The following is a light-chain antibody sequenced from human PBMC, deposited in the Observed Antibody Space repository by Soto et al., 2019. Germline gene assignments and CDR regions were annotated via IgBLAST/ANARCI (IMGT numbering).Light chain of an antibody. CDR2: QTS. CDR1: QYINTR. Sequence: EIVLTQSPATLSSFPGDRITLSCRASQYINTRLAWYQHRPGQAPRLLIYQTSIRAAGIPARFSGSGSETDFTLTISSLEPEDFAVYYCQQRSNWPWTFGQGTKVDIK. CDR3: QQRSNWPWT. V-gene: IGKV3-11*01. J-gene: IGKJ1*01.